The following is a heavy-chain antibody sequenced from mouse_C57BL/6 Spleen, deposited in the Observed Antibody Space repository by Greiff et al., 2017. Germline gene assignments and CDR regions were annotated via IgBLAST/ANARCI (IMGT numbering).Heavy chain of an antibody. CDR3: ARKRLRYAIDY. CDR1: GYTFTSYW. V-gene: IGHV1-69*01. Sequence: QVQLQQPGAELVMPGASVKLSCKASGYTFTSYWMHWVKQRPGQGLEWIGEIDPSDRYTTYHQKFKGKSTVTVDKSSSTAYMQLSSRASEDSAVYYCARKRLRYAIDYWGQGTTVTVSS. J-gene: IGHJ4*01. CDR2: IDPSDRYT. D-gene: IGHD2-4*01.